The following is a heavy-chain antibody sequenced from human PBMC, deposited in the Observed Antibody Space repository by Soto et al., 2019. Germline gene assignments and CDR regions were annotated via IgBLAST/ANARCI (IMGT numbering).Heavy chain of an antibody. V-gene: IGHV4-59*01. CDR1: VGSISSYY. Sequence: SETLSLTCTVSVGSISSYYWAWIRQPPGKGLEWIGYIYYSGGTNYNPPLESRVTISVDRSRNQFSLRLTSVTAADTAIYYCARVAKEYRGISFDSWGQGTLVTVSS. CDR2: IYYSGGT. CDR3: ARVAKEYRGISFDS. D-gene: IGHD5-18*01. J-gene: IGHJ4*02.